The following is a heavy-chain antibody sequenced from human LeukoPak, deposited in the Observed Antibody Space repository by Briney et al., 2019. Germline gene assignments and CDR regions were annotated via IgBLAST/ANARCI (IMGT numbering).Heavy chain of an antibody. V-gene: IGHV3-23*01. CDR2: ISGSGAST. Sequence: GGSLRLSCAASGFTFNGSAMHWVRQAPGKGLEWISGISGSGASTYYADSVTGRFTISRDNSRNTLYLQMNSLRGDDTAVYYCAKDVGKWESLHFFDYWGQGTLVTVSS. CDR3: AKDVGKWESLHFFDY. J-gene: IGHJ4*02. CDR1: GFTFNGSA. D-gene: IGHD1-26*01.